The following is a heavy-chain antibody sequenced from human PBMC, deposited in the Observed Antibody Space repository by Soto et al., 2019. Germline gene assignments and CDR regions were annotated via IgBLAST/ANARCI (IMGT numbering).Heavy chain of an antibody. CDR2: IYYSGST. CDR1: GGSVSSGSYY. D-gene: IGHD2-2*01. J-gene: IGHJ6*02. CDR3: ARAXCSSTSCSWWDYYGMDV. V-gene: IGHV4-61*01. Sequence: SETLSLTCTVSGGSVSSGSYYWSWIRQPPGKGLEWIGYIYYSGSTNYNPSLKSRVTISVDTSKNQFSLKLSSVTAADTAVYYCARAXCSSTSCSWWDYYGMDVWGQGTTVTVSS.